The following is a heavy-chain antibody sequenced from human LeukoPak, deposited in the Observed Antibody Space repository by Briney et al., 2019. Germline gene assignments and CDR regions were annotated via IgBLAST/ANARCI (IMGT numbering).Heavy chain of an antibody. J-gene: IGHJ4*02. V-gene: IGHV4-59*08. CDR2: VYYSGVT. CDR3: ARGIAAAGRGGVYFDY. CDR1: GGSTGGDY. D-gene: IGHD6-13*01. Sequence: SETLSLTCIVSGGSTGGDYWSWIRQPPGEGLEWIAYVYYSGVTSYNPSLKSRVAISIDTSKNQFSLNLTSVTAADTAVYYCARGIAAAGRGGVYFDYWGQGTLVTVSS.